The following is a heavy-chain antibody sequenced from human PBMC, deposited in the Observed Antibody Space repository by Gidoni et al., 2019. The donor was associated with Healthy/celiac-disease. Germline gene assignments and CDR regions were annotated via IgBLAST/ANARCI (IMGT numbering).Heavy chain of an antibody. CDR3: AHTDSSWSLDY. V-gene: IGHV2-5*01. D-gene: IGHD6-13*01. Sequence: QITLKESGPTLVKPTQTLTLPCTFSGFSLSTSGVGAGWIRQPPEKPLEWLALIYWNDDKRYSQSLKSRLTITKDTSKNQVVLTMTNMDPVDTATYYCAHTDSSWSLDYWGQGTLVTVSS. CDR2: IYWNDDK. CDR1: GFSLSTSGVG. J-gene: IGHJ4*02.